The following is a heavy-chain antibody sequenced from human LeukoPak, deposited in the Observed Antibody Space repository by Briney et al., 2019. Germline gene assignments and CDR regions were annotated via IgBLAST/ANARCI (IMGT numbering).Heavy chain of an antibody. CDR3: ARGGPDSSDYSSLFDY. CDR2: INSDGSSR. CDR1: GFTFSNYW. D-gene: IGHD3-22*01. J-gene: IGHJ4*02. Sequence: GGSLRLSCAASGFTFSNYWRSWVRHAPGKGLVWFSRINSDGSSRHYADSVKGRFTNSRDNAKNTLHLQMTSLRAEDTAVYYCARGGPDSSDYSSLFDYWGRGILVTVSS. V-gene: IGHV3-74*01.